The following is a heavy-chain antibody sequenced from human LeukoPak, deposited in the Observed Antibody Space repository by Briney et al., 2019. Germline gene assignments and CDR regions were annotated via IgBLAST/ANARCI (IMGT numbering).Heavy chain of an antibody. Sequence: GGSLRLSCVASGFTFSNYAMSWVRQAPGKGLEWVSGISGSGGSTYYADSVRGRFTISRDNSKNTLFLQMNSLRADDTAVYYCAKGPNSAATGYLNWFDPWGQGTLVTVSS. D-gene: IGHD2-15*01. CDR2: ISGSGGST. J-gene: IGHJ5*02. CDR1: GFTFSNYA. V-gene: IGHV3-23*01. CDR3: AKGPNSAATGYLNWFDP.